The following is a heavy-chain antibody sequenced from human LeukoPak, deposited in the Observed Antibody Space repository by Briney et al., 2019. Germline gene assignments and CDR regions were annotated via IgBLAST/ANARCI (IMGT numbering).Heavy chain of an antibody. V-gene: IGHV4-39*01. CDR1: GGSIRSSSYY. Sequence: SETLSLTCTVSGGSIRSSSYYWGWIRQPPGKGLEWIGSIYYSGSTYYNPSLKSRVAISVDTSKNQFSLKLSSVTAADTAVYYCARRSGSYYSTFDYWGQGTLVTVSS. J-gene: IGHJ4*02. D-gene: IGHD1-26*01. CDR3: ARRSGSYYSTFDY. CDR2: IYYSGST.